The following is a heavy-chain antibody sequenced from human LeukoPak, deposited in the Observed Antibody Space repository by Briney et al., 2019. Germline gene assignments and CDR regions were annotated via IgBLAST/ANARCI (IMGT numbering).Heavy chain of an antibody. V-gene: IGHV4-31*03. CDR1: GGSISSGGYY. Sequence: SETLSLTCTVSGGSISSGGYYWSWIRQHPGKGLEWIGYIYYSGSTYYNPSLKSRVTISVDTSKNQFSLKLRSVTAADTAVYYCARGDGGGVFDYWGQGTLVTVSS. D-gene: IGHD4-23*01. CDR3: ARGDGGGVFDY. J-gene: IGHJ4*02. CDR2: IYYSGST.